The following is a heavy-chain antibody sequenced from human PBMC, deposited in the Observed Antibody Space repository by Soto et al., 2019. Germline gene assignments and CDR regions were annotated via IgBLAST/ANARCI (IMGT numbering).Heavy chain of an antibody. V-gene: IGHV1-2*02. CDR1: GYTFTGYY. Sequence: SVKVSCKVSGYTFTGYYLHWARQAPGQGLEWMGWINPDNGAANYAQQFQGRVTMARDTSISTVYLEVSSLRCDETAVYFWERGEDYGWLFHYLDYWGQGALVTVSS. CDR2: INPDNGAA. D-gene: IGHD2-8*02. CDR3: ERGEDYGWLFHYLDY. J-gene: IGHJ4*02.